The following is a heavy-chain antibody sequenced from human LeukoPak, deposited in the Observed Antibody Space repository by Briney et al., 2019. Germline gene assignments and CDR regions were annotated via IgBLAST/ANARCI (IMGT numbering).Heavy chain of an antibody. CDR1: GYTFTGYY. CDR2: INPNSGGT. CDR3: ASSTAMVLYYFDY. D-gene: IGHD5-18*01. Sequence: ASVKVSCKASGYTFTGYYMHWVRQAPGQGLEWMGWINPNSGGTNYAQKFQGWVTMTRDTSISTAYMELSRLRSDDTAVYYCASSTAMVLYYFDYWGQGTLVTVSS. J-gene: IGHJ4*02. V-gene: IGHV1-2*04.